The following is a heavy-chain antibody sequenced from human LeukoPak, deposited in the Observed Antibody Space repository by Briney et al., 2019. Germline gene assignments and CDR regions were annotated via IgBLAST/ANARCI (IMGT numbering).Heavy chain of an antibody. CDR1: GFTFSSHW. D-gene: IGHD7-27*01. Sequence: PGGSLRLSCAASGFTFSSHWMHWVRQAPGKGLVWVSRINSDGSITTYADSVKGRSAISRDNAKNTVYLQMDSLRAEDTAVYYCVRGLLGSGDYWGQGTLATVSS. V-gene: IGHV3-74*01. J-gene: IGHJ4*02. CDR2: INSDGSIT. CDR3: VRGLLGSGDY.